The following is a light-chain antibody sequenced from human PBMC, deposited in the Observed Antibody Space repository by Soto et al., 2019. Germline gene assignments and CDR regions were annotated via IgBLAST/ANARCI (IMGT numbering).Light chain of an antibody. V-gene: IGLV2-11*01. CDR2: TVS. CDR1: SSDVGGYNY. CDR3: CSYAGSFTWV. Sequence: QSVLTQPRSVSGSPGQSVTISCTGTSSDVGGYNYVSWYQQRPGKAPKLMIYTVSNRPLGVPDRFSASKSGITASLTISGLQTEDEADYYCCSYAGSFTWVFGGGTKLTVL. J-gene: IGLJ3*02.